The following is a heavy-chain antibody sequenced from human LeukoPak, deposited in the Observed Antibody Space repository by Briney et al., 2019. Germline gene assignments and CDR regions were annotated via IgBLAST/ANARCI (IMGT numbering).Heavy chain of an antibody. V-gene: IGHV1-69*02. D-gene: IGHD3-3*01. CDR2: IIPILGIA. J-gene: IGHJ3*02. CDR3: AGALRFLEWLSPSDAFDI. Sequence: ASAKVSCKASGGTFSSYTISWVRQAPGQGLEWMGRIIPILGIANYAQKFQGRVTITADKSTSTAYMELSSLGSEDTAVYYCAGALRFLEWLSPSDAFDIWGQGTMVTVSS. CDR1: GGTFSSYT.